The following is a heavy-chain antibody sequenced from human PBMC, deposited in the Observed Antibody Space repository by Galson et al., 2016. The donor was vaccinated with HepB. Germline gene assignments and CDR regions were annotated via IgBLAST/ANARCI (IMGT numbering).Heavy chain of an antibody. CDR2: IRSKTYGGTT. D-gene: IGHD6-13*01. V-gene: IGHV3-49*04. J-gene: IGHJ3*01. Sequence: SLRLSCAGSGFTFGDYPMSWVRQAPGKGLEWVAFIRSKTYGGTTEYAASVKGRFTISRDDSKSIAYLQMNSLKTEDTAVYRCTRGGYSSSWFDNINAFDVWGQGTMVTVSS. CDR1: GFTFGDYP. CDR3: TRGGYSSSWFDNINAFDV.